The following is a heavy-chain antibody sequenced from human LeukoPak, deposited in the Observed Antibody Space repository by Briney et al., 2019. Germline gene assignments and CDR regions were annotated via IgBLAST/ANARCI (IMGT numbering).Heavy chain of an antibody. CDR3: ARTSSYYDILTGLHHYYFDY. CDR2: IYDSGNT. Sequence: SETLSLTCTVSGDSISSSYWSWIRQPPGKGLEWFGFIYDSGNTNYNPSLKSRVTISVDTSKNQFSLNLSSVTAADTAVYYCARTSSYYDILTGLHHYYFDYWGQGTLVTVSS. J-gene: IGHJ4*02. CDR1: GDSISSSY. V-gene: IGHV4-59*01. D-gene: IGHD3-9*01.